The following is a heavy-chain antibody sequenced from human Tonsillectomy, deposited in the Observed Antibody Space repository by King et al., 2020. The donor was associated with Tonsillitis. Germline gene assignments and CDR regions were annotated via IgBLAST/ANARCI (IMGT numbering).Heavy chain of an antibody. CDR3: AKDRWLGDLYGYFDY. CDR1: GFIFDDYA. J-gene: IGHJ4*02. Sequence: EVQRVESGGGVVQPGGSLRLSCAASGFIFDDYAMHWVRQAPGKGLEWVALIIGEGGSAYFADSVKGRFTISRDSSKNSLYLQMNSLRTEDTALYYCAKDRWLGDLYGYFDYWGQGTLVTVSS. CDR2: IIGEGGSA. V-gene: IGHV3-43*02. D-gene: IGHD3-10*01.